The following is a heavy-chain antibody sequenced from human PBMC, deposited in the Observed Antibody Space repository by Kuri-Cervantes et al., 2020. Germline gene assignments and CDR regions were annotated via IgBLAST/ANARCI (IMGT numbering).Heavy chain of an antibody. Sequence: GESLKISCAASGFTFDDYAMHWVRQAPGKGLEWVSLISWDGGSTYYADSVKGRFTISRDNSKNSLYLQMNSLRTEDTALYYCAKNLEYYDSSGLDYWGQGTLVTVSS. CDR2: ISWDGGST. V-gene: IGHV3-43*01. J-gene: IGHJ4*02. CDR3: AKNLEYYDSSGLDY. CDR1: GFTFDDYA. D-gene: IGHD3-22*01.